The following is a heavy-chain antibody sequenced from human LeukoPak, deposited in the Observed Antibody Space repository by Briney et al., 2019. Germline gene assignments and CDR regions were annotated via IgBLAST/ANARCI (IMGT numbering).Heavy chain of an antibody. Sequence: SETLSLTCTVSGGSISSGSYYWSWIRQPAGKGLEWIGRIYISGSTNYNPSHKSRVTISVDTSKNQFSLKVRSVTAADTAVYFCARAPSEGGTDDAFDMWGQGTMVTVSS. CDR3: ARAPSEGGTDDAFDM. J-gene: IGHJ3*02. CDR2: IYISGST. D-gene: IGHD3-16*01. CDR1: GGSISSGSYY. V-gene: IGHV4-61*02.